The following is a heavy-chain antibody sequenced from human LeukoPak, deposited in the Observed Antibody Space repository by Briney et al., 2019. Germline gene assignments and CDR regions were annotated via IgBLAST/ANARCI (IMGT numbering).Heavy chain of an antibody. CDR1: LFLFSPYR. D-gene: IGHD6-19*01. CDR2: IHNDGLVT. CDR3: AGDQYSSGLTDG. Sequence: PGGSLTLSCRLSLFLFSPYRIHCRRQVPGQGLVWVSRIHNDGLVTTYAGSVKGRFTIFRDNAKNTLYRQMNSLRAEDTAVYYCAGDQYSSGLTDGGGQGTPVTVSS. J-gene: IGHJ4*02. V-gene: IGHV3-74*03.